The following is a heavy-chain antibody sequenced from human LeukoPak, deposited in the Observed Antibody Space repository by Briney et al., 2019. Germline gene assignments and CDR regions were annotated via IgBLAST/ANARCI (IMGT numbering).Heavy chain of an antibody. V-gene: IGHV1-18*01. CDR3: ARDAGVVVVPAAPIL. J-gene: IGHJ4*02. CDR2: TSAYNGDT. CDR1: GYTFDSYG. Sequence: ASVKVSCKASGYTFDSYGISWVRQAPGQGLELMGWTSAYNGDTNYEQKFQGRVTMTTDTPTSTAYMELRSLRSDDTAVYYCARDAGVVVVPAAPILWGQGTLVTVSS. D-gene: IGHD2-2*01.